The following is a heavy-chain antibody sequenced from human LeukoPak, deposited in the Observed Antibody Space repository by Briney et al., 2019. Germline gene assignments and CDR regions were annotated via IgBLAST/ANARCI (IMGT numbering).Heavy chain of an antibody. D-gene: IGHD6-19*01. CDR2: IKQDGSEK. CDR1: GFTFSSYW. J-gene: IGHJ4*02. CDR3: ASSHSSGWPYYFDY. Sequence: GGSLRLSCAASGFTFSSYWMSWVRQAPGKGLEWVANIKQDGSEKYYVYSVKGRFTISRDNAKNSLYLQMNSLRAEGTAVYYCASSHSSGWPYYFDYWGQGTLVTVSS. V-gene: IGHV3-7*01.